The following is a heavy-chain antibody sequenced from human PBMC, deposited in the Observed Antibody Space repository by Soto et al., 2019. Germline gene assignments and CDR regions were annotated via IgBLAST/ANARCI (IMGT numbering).Heavy chain of an antibody. J-gene: IGHJ4*02. D-gene: IGHD6-13*01. Sequence: GGSLRLSCAASGFTFSSYGMHWVRQAPGKGLEWVAVIWYDGSNKYYADSVKGRFAISRDNSKNTLYLQMNSLRAEDTAVYYCARAHAGIAAAANWGQGTLVTVSS. V-gene: IGHV3-33*01. CDR3: ARAHAGIAAAAN. CDR2: IWYDGSNK. CDR1: GFTFSSYG.